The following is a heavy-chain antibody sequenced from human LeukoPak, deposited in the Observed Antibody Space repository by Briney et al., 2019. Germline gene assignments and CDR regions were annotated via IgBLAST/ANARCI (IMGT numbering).Heavy chain of an antibody. CDR1: GFTFNNYG. V-gene: IGHV3-30*18. Sequence: GGSLRLSCAASGFTFNNYGMHWVRQAPGQGLEWVALISYDGSDTYYADSVKGRFTISRDNSKNTLFLQMISLRPDDTAVYYCAKSHANSGTYHSFFDYWGQRTLVTVSS. CDR2: ISYDGSDT. CDR3: AKSHANSGTYHSFFDY. J-gene: IGHJ4*02. D-gene: IGHD1-26*01.